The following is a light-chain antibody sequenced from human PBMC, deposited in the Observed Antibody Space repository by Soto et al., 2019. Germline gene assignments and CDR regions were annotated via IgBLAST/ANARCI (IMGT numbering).Light chain of an antibody. CDR2: EVV. Sequence: QSALTQPPSASGSPGQSVTISCTGTKSDIGVYDFAAWYQHHPGKAPRLIIYEVVQRPSGVPDRFSGSKSGNTASLTVSGLQAADEADYFCKSYAASNTYVFGSGTKVTV. J-gene: IGLJ1*01. CDR1: KSDIGVYDF. CDR3: KSYAASNTYV. V-gene: IGLV2-8*01.